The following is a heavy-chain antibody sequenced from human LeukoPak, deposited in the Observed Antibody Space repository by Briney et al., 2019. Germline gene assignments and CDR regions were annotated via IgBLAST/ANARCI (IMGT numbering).Heavy chain of an antibody. D-gene: IGHD3-9*01. CDR1: GGSISSGGYY. V-gene: IGHV4-31*11. Sequence: SGTLSLICGVSGGSISSGGYYWSWIRQHPGKGLEWSGYIYYSGSTYYNPSLKSRVTISVDTSKNQSSLKLSSVTAADTAVYYCARGGYYDILTGYYTAFDIWGQGTMVTVSS. CDR3: ARGGYYDILTGYYTAFDI. J-gene: IGHJ3*02. CDR2: IYYSGST.